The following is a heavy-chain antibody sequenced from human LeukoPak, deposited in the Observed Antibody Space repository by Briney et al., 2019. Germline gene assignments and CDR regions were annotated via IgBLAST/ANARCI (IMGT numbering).Heavy chain of an antibody. V-gene: IGHV4-59*01. CDR2: IYCTGSS. CDR1: GGPISTYY. D-gene: IGHD3-22*01. J-gene: IGHJ4*02. Sequence: PSETLSLTCTVSGGPISTYYWSWIRQPPGKGLEWIGYIYCTGSSSYNPSLRGRVSISVDTSKNQFSLRLSSVTVADTAIYYCARGVYSSGYYYYFDSWGQGALVTVSS. CDR3: ARGVYSSGYYYYFDS.